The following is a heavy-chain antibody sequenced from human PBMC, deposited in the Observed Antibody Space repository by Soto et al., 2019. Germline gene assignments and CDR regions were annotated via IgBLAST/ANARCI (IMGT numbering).Heavy chain of an antibody. CDR2: IIPIFGTA. V-gene: IGHV1-69*06. D-gene: IGHD6-19*01. CDR1: GGTFSSYA. CDR3: AREDSSGWYPDYYYYYGMDV. Sequence: QVQLVQSGAEVKKPGSSVKVSCKASGGTFSSYAISWVRQAPGQGLEWMGGIIPIFGTANYAQKFQGRVTITATKSTSTAYMELSSLRSEDTAVYYCAREDSSGWYPDYYYYYGMDVWGQGTTVTVSS. J-gene: IGHJ6*02.